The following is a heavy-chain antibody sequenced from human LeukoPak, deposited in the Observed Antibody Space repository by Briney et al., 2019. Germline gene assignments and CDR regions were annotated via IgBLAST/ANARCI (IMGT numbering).Heavy chain of an antibody. V-gene: IGHV3-23*01. CDR1: GFTFSTCA. J-gene: IGHJ4*02. CDR3: AKGMGDGTGYYTFDY. CDR2: VSGSGGSS. D-gene: IGHD3-22*01. Sequence: GGSLRLSCAASGFTFSTCAMSWVRQAPGKGLEWVSTVSGSGGSSDYADSVKGRFTISRDNSENTLYLQMNRLRAEDTAVYYCAKGMGDGTGYYTFDYWGQGTLVTVSS.